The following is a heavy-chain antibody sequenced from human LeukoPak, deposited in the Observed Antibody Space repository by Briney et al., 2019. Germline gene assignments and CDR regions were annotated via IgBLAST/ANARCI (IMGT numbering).Heavy chain of an antibody. V-gene: IGHV4-4*02. CDR2: IYLSGNT. J-gene: IGHJ4*02. CDR1: GGSISSSNW. D-gene: IGHD4-17*01. CDR3: ARGTITTVTDS. Sequence: SETLSLTCAISGGSISSSNWWTWVRQPPGKGLEWVGEIYLSGNTNYNPSLESRVTISVDESRTQLSLTLESVTAADTAVYNCARGTITTVTDSWGPGTLVTVSS.